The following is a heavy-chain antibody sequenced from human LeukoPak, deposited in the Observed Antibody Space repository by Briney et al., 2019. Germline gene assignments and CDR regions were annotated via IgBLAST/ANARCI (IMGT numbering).Heavy chain of an antibody. CDR1: GFTVSSTY. Sequence: SGGSLRLSCAASGFTVSSTYMNWVRQAPGKGLEWVSVIYSGGNTNYADSVKGRFTIFKDNSKSTLYLQMNSLRAEDTAVYYCARGGYSFGFDYWGQGTLVTVSS. CDR3: ARGGYSFGFDY. J-gene: IGHJ4*02. D-gene: IGHD5-18*01. V-gene: IGHV3-53*01. CDR2: IYSGGNT.